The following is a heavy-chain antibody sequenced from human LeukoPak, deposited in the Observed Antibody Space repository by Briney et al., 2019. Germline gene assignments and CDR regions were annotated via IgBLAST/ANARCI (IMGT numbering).Heavy chain of an antibody. CDR1: GFTFSSYW. D-gene: IGHD3-10*01. CDR3: ARAGSGSYYIYYYYYMDV. J-gene: IGHJ6*03. V-gene: IGHV3-7*01. Sequence: PGGSLRLSCAASGFTFSSYWMSWVRQAPGKGLEWVANIKQDGSEKYYVDSVKGRFTTSRDNAKNSLYLQMNSLRAEDTAVYYCARAGSGSYYIYYYYYMDVWGKGTTVTVSS. CDR2: IKQDGSEK.